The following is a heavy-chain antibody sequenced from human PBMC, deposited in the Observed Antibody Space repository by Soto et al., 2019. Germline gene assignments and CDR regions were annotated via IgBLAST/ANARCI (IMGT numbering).Heavy chain of an antibody. Sequence: GGSLRLSCAASGFTFSSYSMNWVRQAPGKGLEWVSSISSSSSYIYYADSVKGRFTISRDNAKNSLYLQMNSLRAEDTAVYYCAREKMATTPPFDYWGQGTLVTV. D-gene: IGHD5-12*01. J-gene: IGHJ4*02. CDR2: ISSSSSYI. CDR3: AREKMATTPPFDY. CDR1: GFTFSSYS. V-gene: IGHV3-21*01.